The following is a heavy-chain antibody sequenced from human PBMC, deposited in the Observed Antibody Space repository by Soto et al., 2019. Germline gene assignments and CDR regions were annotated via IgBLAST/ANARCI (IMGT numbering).Heavy chain of an antibody. V-gene: IGHV4-59*08. D-gene: IGHD6-19*01. CDR1: GGSISSYY. Sequence: PSETLSLTCTVSGGSISSYYWSWIRQPPGKGLEWIGYIYYSGSTNYNPSLKSRVTISVDTSKNQFSLKLSSVTAADTAVYYCARHSLAVAGNNWFDPWGQGTLVTVSS. J-gene: IGHJ5*02. CDR3: ARHSLAVAGNNWFDP. CDR2: IYYSGST.